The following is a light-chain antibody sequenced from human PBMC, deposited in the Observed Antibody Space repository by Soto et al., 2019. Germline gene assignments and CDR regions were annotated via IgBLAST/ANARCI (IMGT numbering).Light chain of an antibody. Sequence: EIVLTQSPGTLSLSPGERATLSCRASQSVSSSYLAWYQQKPGQAPRLLIYGASNRATGIPDRFSGSGSGTDFTLTISRLETEDFAVYYCQQYGSSRITFGQGTRLEIK. CDR2: GAS. CDR3: QQYGSSRIT. J-gene: IGKJ5*01. V-gene: IGKV3-20*01. CDR1: QSVSSSY.